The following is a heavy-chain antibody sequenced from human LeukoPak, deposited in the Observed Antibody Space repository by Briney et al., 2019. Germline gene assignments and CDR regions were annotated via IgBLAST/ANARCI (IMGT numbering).Heavy chain of an antibody. D-gene: IGHD6-13*01. CDR1: GFTFSSYW. Sequence: GGSLRLSCAASGFTFSSYWMSWVRQAPGKGLEWVSAISGSGGSTYYADSVKGRFTISRDNSKNTLYLQMNSLRAEDTAVYYCAKGSAPGIAAAGDDWGQGTLVTVSS. J-gene: IGHJ4*02. V-gene: IGHV3-23*01. CDR3: AKGSAPGIAAAGDD. CDR2: ISGSGGST.